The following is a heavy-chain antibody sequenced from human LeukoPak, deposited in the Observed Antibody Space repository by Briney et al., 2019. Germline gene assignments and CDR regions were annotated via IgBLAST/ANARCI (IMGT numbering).Heavy chain of an antibody. D-gene: IGHD5-18*01. CDR1: GGSINNYY. J-gene: IGHJ4*02. CDR2: ISYTGST. Sequence: PSETLSLTCTVSGGSINNYYWGWIRQPPGKGLEWIGYISYTGSTNYNPSLKSRVTISVDTSKNQFSLRLSSVTAADTAAYHCARVERGYSYGPFDYWGQGTLVTVSS. V-gene: IGHV4-59*01. CDR3: ARVERGYSYGPFDY.